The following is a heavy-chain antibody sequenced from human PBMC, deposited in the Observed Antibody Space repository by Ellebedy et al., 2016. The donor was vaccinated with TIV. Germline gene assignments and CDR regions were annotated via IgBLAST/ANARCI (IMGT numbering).Heavy chain of an antibody. CDR1: GYTFSSNY. D-gene: IGHD5-12*01. CDR3: ARRSSAYALDY. V-gene: IGHV1-46*01. J-gene: IGHJ4*02. CDR2: TDPSGGST. Sequence: AASVKVSCKASGYTFSSNYMHWVRQAPGQGLEWMGITDPSGGSTNYAQKFQGRVTMTRDTSMSTVYMELSSLRSEDTAVYYCARRSSAYALDYWGQGTLVTVSS.